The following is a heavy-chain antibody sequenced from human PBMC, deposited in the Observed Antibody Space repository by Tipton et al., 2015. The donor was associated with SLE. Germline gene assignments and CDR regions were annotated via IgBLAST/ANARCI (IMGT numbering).Heavy chain of an antibody. D-gene: IGHD6-13*01. CDR2: IYPGDSDT. Sequence: VQLVQSGAEAKKPGDSLKISCSGSGYRFANSWLGWVRHVPGKGLEWMGVIYPGDSDTIYNSSFQGQVTLSVDKSTNTAFLQWASLKASDSGYYYCARQDGSSEFDYWGQGTLVTVSS. CDR1: GYRFANSW. J-gene: IGHJ4*02. V-gene: IGHV5-51*01. CDR3: ARQDGSSEFDY.